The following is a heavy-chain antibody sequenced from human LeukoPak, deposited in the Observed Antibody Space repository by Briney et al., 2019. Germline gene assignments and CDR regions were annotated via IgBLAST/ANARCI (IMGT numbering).Heavy chain of an antibody. D-gene: IGHD1-26*01. J-gene: IGHJ5*02. V-gene: IGHV4-39*01. CDR3: ARVWELGEGWFDP. CDR2: IYYSGST. Sequence: SETLSLTCTVSGDSISSSSYYWGWIRQPPGKGLEWIGSIYYSGSTYYNPSLKSRVTISVDTSKNQFSLKLSSVTAADTAVYYCARVWELGEGWFDPWGQGTLVTVSS. CDR1: GDSISSSSYY.